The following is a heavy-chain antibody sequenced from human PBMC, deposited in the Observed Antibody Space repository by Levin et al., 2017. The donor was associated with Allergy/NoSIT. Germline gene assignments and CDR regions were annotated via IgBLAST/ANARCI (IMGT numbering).Heavy chain of an antibody. J-gene: IGHJ4*02. CDR3: ARAYNRAYKDS. CDR1: GYTFSTYG. V-gene: IGHV1-18*01. CDR2: ISGYNGDK. Sequence: RASVKVSCTTSGYTFSTYGISWVRRAPGQGLEWMGWISGYNGDKKYAQRFQDRVTLTTDTSTRTAYMELRSLRSDDTAIYYYARAYNRAYKDSWGQGTLITVSS. D-gene: IGHD1-1*01.